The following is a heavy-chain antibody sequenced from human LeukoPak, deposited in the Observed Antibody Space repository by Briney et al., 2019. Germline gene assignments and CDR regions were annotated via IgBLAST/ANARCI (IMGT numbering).Heavy chain of an antibody. CDR3: AKTIRPGSMITFGGVIRGAFDI. CDR1: GFTFSSYA. V-gene: IGHV3-23*01. D-gene: IGHD3-16*01. CDR2: ISGSGGST. Sequence: PGGSLRLSCAASGFTFSSYAMSWVRQAPGKGLEWVSAISGSGGSTYYADSVEGRFTISRDNSKNTLYLQMNSLRAEDTAVYYCAKTIRPGSMITFGGVIRGAFDIWGQGTMVTVSS. J-gene: IGHJ3*02.